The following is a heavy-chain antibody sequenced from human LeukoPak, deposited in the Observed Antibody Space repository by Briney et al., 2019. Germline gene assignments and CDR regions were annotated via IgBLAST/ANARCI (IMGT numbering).Heavy chain of an antibody. Sequence: SETLSLTCAVSGGSFSGKYWTWIRQPPGKGLEWIGEITYSGSIYYNPSLKSRVTISVDTSKNQFSLKLNSVTAADTAVYYCARDLMTWGQGTLLTVSS. V-gene: IGHV4-34*01. CDR2: ITYSGSI. CDR1: GGSFSGKY. J-gene: IGHJ4*02. CDR3: ARDLMT.